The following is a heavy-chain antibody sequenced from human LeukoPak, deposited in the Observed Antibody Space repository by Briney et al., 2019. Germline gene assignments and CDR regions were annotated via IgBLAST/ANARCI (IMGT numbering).Heavy chain of an antibody. D-gene: IGHD3-3*01. J-gene: IGHJ4*02. Sequence: SQTLSLTCTVSGGPISSGSYYWSWIRQPAGKGLEWIGRIYTSGSTNYNPSLKSRVTISVDTSKNQFSLKLSSVTAADTAVYYCARSSSDFWSGYSLVWGQGTLVTVSS. V-gene: IGHV4-61*02. CDR1: GGPISSGSYY. CDR2: IYTSGST. CDR3: ARSSSDFWSGYSLV.